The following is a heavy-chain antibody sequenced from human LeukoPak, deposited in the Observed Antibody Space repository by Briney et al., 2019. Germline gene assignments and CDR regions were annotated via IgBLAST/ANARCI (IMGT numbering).Heavy chain of an antibody. CDR3: AKDPPVYYDSSGTRDY. V-gene: IGHV3-23*01. CDR2: ISGSGGST. CDR1: GFTFSSYA. Sequence: GGSLRLSCAASGFTFSSYAMSWVRQAPGQGLEWVSAISGSGGSTYYADSVKVRFTISRDTSKNTLYLQMNSLKAKDTAVYYFAKDPPVYYDSSGTRDYWGQGTLVTVSS. D-gene: IGHD3-22*01. J-gene: IGHJ4*02.